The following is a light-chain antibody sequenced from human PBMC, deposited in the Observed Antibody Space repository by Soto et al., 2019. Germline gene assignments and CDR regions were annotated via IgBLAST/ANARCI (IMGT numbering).Light chain of an antibody. Sequence: QSVLTQPPSASGTPGQRVTISCSGSSSNIGRNYVFWFQQLPGRAPKLLIYNSNQRPSGVPDRFSGSKSGTSASLAISGLRSGDEADYYCATWDDSLSDVVFGGGTKVTVL. CDR1: SSNIGRNY. CDR3: ATWDDSLSDVV. CDR2: NSN. V-gene: IGLV1-47*01. J-gene: IGLJ2*01.